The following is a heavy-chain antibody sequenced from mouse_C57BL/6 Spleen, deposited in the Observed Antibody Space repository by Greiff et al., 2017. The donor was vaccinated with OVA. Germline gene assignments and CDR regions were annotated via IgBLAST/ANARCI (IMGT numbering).Heavy chain of an antibody. V-gene: IGHV1-59*01. Sequence: VQLQQSGAELVRPGTSVKLSCKASGYTFTSYWMHWVKQRPGQGLEWIGVIDPSDSYTNYNQKFKGKATLTVDTSSSTAYMQLSSLTSEDSAVYYCARRSGPHFDYWGQGTTLTVSS. D-gene: IGHD4-1*01. CDR1: GYTFTSYW. CDR2: IDPSDSYT. CDR3: ARRSGPHFDY. J-gene: IGHJ2*01.